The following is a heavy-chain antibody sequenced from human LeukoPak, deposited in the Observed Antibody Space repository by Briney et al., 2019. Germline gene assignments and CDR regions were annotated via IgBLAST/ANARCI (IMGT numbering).Heavy chain of an antibody. CDR2: ISGSGGST. Sequence: GGSLRLSCAASGFTFSSYAMSWVRQAPGKGLEWVSAISGSGGSTYYADSVKGWFTISRDNSKNTLYLQMNSLRAEDTAVYYCAKDRSKQWLYDYWGQGTLVTVSS. CDR1: GFTFSSYA. D-gene: IGHD6-19*01. CDR3: AKDRSKQWLYDY. V-gene: IGHV3-23*01. J-gene: IGHJ4*02.